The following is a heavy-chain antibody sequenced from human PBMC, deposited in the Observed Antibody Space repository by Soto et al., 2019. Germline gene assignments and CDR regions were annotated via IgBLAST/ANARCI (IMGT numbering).Heavy chain of an antibody. D-gene: IGHD2-15*01. CDR2: ISSSSSYI. CDR3: ARVRCSGGSCYSDEYFDY. Sequence: EVQLVESGGGLVKPGGSLRLSCAASGFTFSSYSMNWVRQAPGKGLEWVSSISSSSSYIYYADSVKGRFTISRDNAKTSLYLQRNSLRAEDTAVYYCARVRCSGGSCYSDEYFDYWGQGTLVTVSS. V-gene: IGHV3-21*01. J-gene: IGHJ4*02. CDR1: GFTFSSYS.